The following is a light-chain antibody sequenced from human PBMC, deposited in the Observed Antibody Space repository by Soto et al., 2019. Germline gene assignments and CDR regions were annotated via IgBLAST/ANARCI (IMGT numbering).Light chain of an antibody. V-gene: IGLV2-23*01. CDR2: EDD. Sequence: QSALTQPASVSGPPGQPTTISATGTSSDDGSNNLVSWYQQYPGKAPNLMIYEDDERPSGVSNRFSGSKSGNTASLIISGLQAEDEADYYCYSYAGRSTSVFGGGTKLTVL. J-gene: IGLJ2*01. CDR1: SSDDGSNNL. CDR3: YSYAGRSTSV.